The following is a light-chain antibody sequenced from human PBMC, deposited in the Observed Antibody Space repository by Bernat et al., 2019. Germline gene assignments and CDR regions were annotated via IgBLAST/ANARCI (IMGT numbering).Light chain of an antibody. CDR1: QCIGRC. CDR3: QRYNSYSRT. J-gene: IGKJ1*01. Sequence: DIHMTQSPSTLSASVGDRVTITCRASQCIGRCLACYQQNSGKAPQLLIYKVSSLESGVPSRFSRSVSGTEFTLTISSLQTDDFATYYCQRYNSYSRTFGQGSKVEIK. V-gene: IGKV1-5*03. CDR2: KVS.